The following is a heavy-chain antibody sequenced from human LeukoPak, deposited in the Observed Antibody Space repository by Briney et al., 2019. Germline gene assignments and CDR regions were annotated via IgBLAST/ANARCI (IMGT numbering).Heavy chain of an antibody. J-gene: IGHJ4*02. CDR2: IYHSGST. CDR1: GGSISSGGYS. CDR3: ARSLRWPENFDY. D-gene: IGHD4-23*01. V-gene: IGHV4-30-2*01. Sequence: SSETLSLTCAVSGGSISSGGYSWSWIRQPPGKGLEWIGYIYHSGSTYYNPSLKSRVTISVDRSKNQFSLKLSSVTAADTAVYYCARSLRWPENFDYWGQGTLVTVSS.